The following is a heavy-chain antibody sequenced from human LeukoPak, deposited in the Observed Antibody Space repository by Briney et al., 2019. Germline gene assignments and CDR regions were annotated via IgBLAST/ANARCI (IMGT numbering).Heavy chain of an antibody. CDR1: GGTFSSYA. CDR2: IIPIFGTA. CDR3: AREGRTGYSSGWLDY. V-gene: IGHV1-69*13. D-gene: IGHD6-19*01. J-gene: IGHJ4*02. Sequence: ASVKVSCKASGGTFSSYAISWVRQAPGQGLEWMXGIIPIFGTANYAQKFQGRVTITADESTSTAYMELSSLRSEDTAVYYCAREGRTGYSSGWLDYWGQGTLVTVSS.